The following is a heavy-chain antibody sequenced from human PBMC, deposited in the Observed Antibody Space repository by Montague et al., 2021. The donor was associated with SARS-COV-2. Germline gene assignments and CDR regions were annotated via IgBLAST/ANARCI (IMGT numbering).Heavy chain of an antibody. J-gene: IGHJ6*02. Sequence: SLRLSCAASGFTFSSYAMHWVRQAPGKGLEWVAVISYDGSNKYHVDSVKGRFTISRDNSKNTLYLQMNSLRAEDTAVYYCARDWDGYDLDYGMDVWGQGTTVTVSS. CDR2: ISYDGSNK. V-gene: IGHV3-30*04. D-gene: IGHD5-12*01. CDR1: GFTFSSYA. CDR3: ARDWDGYDLDYGMDV.